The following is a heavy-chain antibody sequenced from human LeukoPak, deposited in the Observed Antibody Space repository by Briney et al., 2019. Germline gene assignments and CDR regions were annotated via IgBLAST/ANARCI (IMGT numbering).Heavy chain of an antibody. CDR3: ARLRGYSYGYGDY. V-gene: IGHV3-48*04. CDR2: ISSSGNTI. J-gene: IGHJ4*02. Sequence: GGSLRLSCAASGFTFSSYSMNWVRQAPGKGQEWVSYISSSGNTIDYADSVKGRFTISRDNAKNSLYLQMVSLRAEDTAVYYCARLRGYSYGYGDYWGQGTLVTVSS. D-gene: IGHD5-18*01. CDR1: GFTFSSYS.